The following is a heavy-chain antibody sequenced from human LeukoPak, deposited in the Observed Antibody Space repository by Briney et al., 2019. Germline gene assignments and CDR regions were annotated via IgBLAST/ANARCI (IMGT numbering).Heavy chain of an antibody. CDR2: ISYDGSNK. Sequence: PGGPLRLSCAASGFTFSSYAMHWVRQAPGKGLEWVAVISYDGSNKYYADSVKGRFTISRDNSKNTLYLQMNSLRAEDTAVYYCARDPGYSGSYLFDYWGQGTLVTVSS. D-gene: IGHD1-26*01. CDR3: ARDPGYSGSYLFDY. J-gene: IGHJ4*02. V-gene: IGHV3-30-3*01. CDR1: GFTFSSYA.